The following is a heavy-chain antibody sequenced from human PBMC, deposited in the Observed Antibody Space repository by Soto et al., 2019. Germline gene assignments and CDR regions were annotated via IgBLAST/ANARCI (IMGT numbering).Heavy chain of an antibody. CDR3: ARDGEYYYGSGSPGGMDV. CDR1: GFTFSSYS. CDR2: ISSSSSYI. J-gene: IGHJ6*02. Sequence: GGSLRLSCAASGFTFSSYSMNWVRQAPGKGLEWVSSISSSSSYICYADSVKGRFTISRDNAKNSLYLQMNSLRAEDTAVYYCARDGEYYYGSGSPGGMDVWGQGTTVTVSS. D-gene: IGHD3-10*01. V-gene: IGHV3-21*01.